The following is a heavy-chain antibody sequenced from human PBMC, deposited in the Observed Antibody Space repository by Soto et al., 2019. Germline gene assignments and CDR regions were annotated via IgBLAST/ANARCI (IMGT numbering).Heavy chain of an antibody. CDR2: VSHDGSLY. CDR3: VKDRSDTWSFDY. V-gene: IGHV3-30*18. CDR1: GFTFSSCA. J-gene: IGHJ4*02. Sequence: QVQLVESGGGVVQPGRSLRLSCAASGFTFSSCAMHWVRQVPGKGLEWLAVVSHDGSLYPYADSVKGRFSISSDNSRKTLYLQMNSLRPEDTAVYYCVKDRSDTWSFDYWGQGTLVTVSS. D-gene: IGHD2-8*02.